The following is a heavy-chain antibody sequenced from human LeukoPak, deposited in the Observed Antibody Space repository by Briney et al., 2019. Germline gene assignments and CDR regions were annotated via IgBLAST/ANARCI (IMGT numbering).Heavy chain of an antibody. V-gene: IGHV3-74*01. J-gene: IGHJ3*02. Sequence: GGSLRLSCAASGFTFSSYWMHWVRQAPGKGLVWVSRINSAGISTSYADSVKGRFTISRDNAKNTLYLQMNSLRAEDTAVYYCARVRWELPGLVNAFDIWGQGTMVSVSS. D-gene: IGHD1-26*01. CDR1: GFTFSSYW. CDR3: ARVRWELPGLVNAFDI. CDR2: INSAGIST.